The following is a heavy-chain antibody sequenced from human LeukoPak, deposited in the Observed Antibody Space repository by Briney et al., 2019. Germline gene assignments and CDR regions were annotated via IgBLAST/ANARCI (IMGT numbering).Heavy chain of an antibody. D-gene: IGHD3-16*01. CDR2: IPYDGSNK. J-gene: IGHJ4*02. CDR3: AKLRAAYSVWGSYSFDY. CDR1: GFTFSNYG. Sequence: PGGSLRLSCAASGFTFSNYGIHWVRQSPGKGLEWVAFIPYDGSNKYYGDSMKGRFTISRDNSKNTLYLQMNSLRAEDTAVYYCAKLRAAYSVWGSYSFDYWGQGTLVTVSS. V-gene: IGHV3-30*02.